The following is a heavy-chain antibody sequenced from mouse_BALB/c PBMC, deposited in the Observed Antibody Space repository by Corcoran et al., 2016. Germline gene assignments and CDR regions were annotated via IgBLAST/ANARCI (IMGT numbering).Heavy chain of an antibody. V-gene: IGHV3-6*02. D-gene: IGHD2-3*01. CDR3: AIIYDGYAMDY. J-gene: IGHJ4*01. CDR1: GYSITSGYY. Sequence: DVQLQESGPGLVKPSQSLSLTCSVTGYSITSGYYWNWIRQFPGNKLEWMGYISYDGSNNYNPSLQNRISITRYTSKNQFFLKLNSGTTEDTATYYCAIIYDGYAMDYWGQGTSVTVSS. CDR2: ISYDGSN.